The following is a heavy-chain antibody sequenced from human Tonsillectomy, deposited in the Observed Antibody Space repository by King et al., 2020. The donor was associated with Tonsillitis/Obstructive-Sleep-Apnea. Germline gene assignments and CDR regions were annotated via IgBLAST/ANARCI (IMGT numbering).Heavy chain of an antibody. J-gene: IGHJ4*02. CDR1: GGTFSSYA. Sequence: QLVQYGAEVKKPGSSVKVSCKASGGTFSSYAISWVRQAPGQGLEWMGGIIPIFGTANYAQKFQGRVTITADESTSTAYMELSSLRSEDTAVYYCARPRAITMVQGVIITPFDYWGQGTLVTVSS. CDR3: ARPRAITMVQGVIITPFDY. CDR2: IIPIFGTA. V-gene: IGHV1-69*12. D-gene: IGHD3-10*01.